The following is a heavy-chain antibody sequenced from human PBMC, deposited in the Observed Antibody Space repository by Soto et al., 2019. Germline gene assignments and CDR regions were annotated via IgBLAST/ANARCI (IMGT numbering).Heavy chain of an antibody. CDR1: GYTFTSYA. Sequence: GASVKVSCKASGYTFTSYAMHWVRQAPGQRLEWMGWINAGNGNTKYSQKFQGRVTITRDTSASTAYMELSSLRSEDTAVYYCARRDSGYDEDYYYYYGMDVWGQGTTVTVSS. D-gene: IGHD5-12*01. V-gene: IGHV1-3*01. CDR2: INAGNGNT. CDR3: ARRDSGYDEDYYYYYGMDV. J-gene: IGHJ6*02.